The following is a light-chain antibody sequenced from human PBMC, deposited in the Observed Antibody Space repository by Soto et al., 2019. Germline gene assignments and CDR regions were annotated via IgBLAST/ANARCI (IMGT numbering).Light chain of an antibody. CDR3: HQYNNWPPT. CDR1: QNVTSTY. V-gene: IGKV3-20*01. CDR2: AAF. J-gene: IGKJ5*01. Sequence: VWAQSPVTLALSPGERSSLSCMASQNVTSTYLAWYQQRPGQPPRLLIYAAFSRATGVPDRFSASGSGTEFTLTITRLEPEDFAVYYCHQYNNWPPTFGQGTRLENK.